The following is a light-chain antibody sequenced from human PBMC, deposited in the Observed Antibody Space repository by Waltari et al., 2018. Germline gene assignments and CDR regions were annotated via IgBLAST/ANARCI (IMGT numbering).Light chain of an antibody. CDR3: QKYERLPAT. Sequence: EIVLTQPQGTLSLSPGERATLSCRASQSVGRSLVWYQQKPGQAPRLLIYDVSRRATGIPDRFSGSGYGTDFSLTISRLEPEDFAVYYCQKYERLPATFGQGTTVEIK. J-gene: IGKJ1*01. CDR2: DVS. V-gene: IGKV3-20*01. CDR1: QSVGRS.